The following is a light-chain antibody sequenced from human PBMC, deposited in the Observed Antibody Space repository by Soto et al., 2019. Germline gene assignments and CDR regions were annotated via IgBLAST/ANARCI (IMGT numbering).Light chain of an antibody. J-gene: IGLJ7*01. CDR1: RSNIGAGYD. V-gene: IGLV1-40*01. CDR3: QSYDSSLSGWV. Sequence: QSVLTQPPSVSGAPGQRVTISCTGSRSNIGAGYDVHWYQQLPGTAPKLLIYRNSNRPSGVPDRFSGSKSGTSASLAITGLQAEDEADYYCQSYDSSLSGWVFGGGTQLTVL. CDR2: RNS.